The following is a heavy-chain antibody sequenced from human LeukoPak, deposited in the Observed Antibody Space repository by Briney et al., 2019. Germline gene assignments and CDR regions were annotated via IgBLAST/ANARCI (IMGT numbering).Heavy chain of an antibody. CDR3: ARDPGSSAFDL. J-gene: IGHJ4*02. D-gene: IGHD1-14*01. CDR2: IDQYGSVR. V-gene: IGHV3-7*01. CDR1: GFSFSTYW. Sequence: GGSLRLSCAASGFSFSTYWMSWVRQTPENGLEFVASIDQYGSVRNYMDSLKGRCTISRDNAKRSVYLEINSLRADDTAVYYCARDPGSSAFDLWGRGALVTVSS.